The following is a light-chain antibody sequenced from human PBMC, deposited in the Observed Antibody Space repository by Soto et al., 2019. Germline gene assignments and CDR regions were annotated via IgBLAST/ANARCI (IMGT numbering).Light chain of an antibody. CDR3: CSYTSSNPYV. V-gene: IGLV2-14*03. Sequence: QSVLTQPASVSGSLGQSITISCTGTSSDVGGFDYVSWYQHQPGKAPKLIIYDVTSRPSGVSSHFSGSKSGNTASLTISGLLAEDEADYHCCSYTSSNPYVFGTGTKVTVL. CDR2: DVT. CDR1: SSDVGGFDY. J-gene: IGLJ1*01.